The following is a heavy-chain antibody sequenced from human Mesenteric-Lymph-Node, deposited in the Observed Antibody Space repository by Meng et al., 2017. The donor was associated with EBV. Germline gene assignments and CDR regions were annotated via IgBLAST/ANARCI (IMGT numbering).Heavy chain of an antibody. CDR3: ALIIVGATHFDY. V-gene: IGHV4-61*01. CDR1: GGSVRSGSYC. Sequence: LPESRPALSTPSESLSLTCTVSGGSVRSGSYCWSWIRQPPGKGLEWIGYIYYSGSTNYNPSLKSRVTISVDTSKNQFSLKLSSVTAADTAVYYCALIIVGATHFDYWGQGTLVTVSS. CDR2: IYYSGST. J-gene: IGHJ4*02. D-gene: IGHD1-26*01.